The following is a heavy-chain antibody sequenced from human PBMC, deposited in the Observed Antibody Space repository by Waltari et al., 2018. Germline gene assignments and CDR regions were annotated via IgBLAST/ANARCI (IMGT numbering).Heavy chain of an antibody. J-gene: IGHJ4*02. D-gene: IGHD2-2*03. CDR3: ARDGSALLVD. Sequence: EVPLFESGGGLVKPGGSLRLSCAASGFTFSSYSMNWVRQDQGKGLEWVSSNSSSSSYIYYADSVKGRFTISRDNAKNSLYLKRNSLRAEDTAVYYCARDGSALLVDWGQGTLVTVSS. CDR2: NSSSSSYI. V-gene: IGHV3-21*01. CDR1: GFTFSSYS.